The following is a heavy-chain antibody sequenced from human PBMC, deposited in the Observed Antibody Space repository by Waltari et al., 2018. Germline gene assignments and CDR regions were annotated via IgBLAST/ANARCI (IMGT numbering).Heavy chain of an antibody. D-gene: IGHD1-26*01. Sequence: QIQLVESGGGLVKPGGSLRLSCAASGFSFSDYYMTWVRQAPGKGLEWVSYISSSASSIYYADSVKGRFTVSRDNAKNSLYMQMSSLRAEDTAVYYCARSSRVAATSFDYWGQGTLVTVSS. CDR1: GFSFSDYY. CDR2: ISSSASSI. J-gene: IGHJ4*02. V-gene: IGHV3-11*04. CDR3: ARSSRVAATSFDY.